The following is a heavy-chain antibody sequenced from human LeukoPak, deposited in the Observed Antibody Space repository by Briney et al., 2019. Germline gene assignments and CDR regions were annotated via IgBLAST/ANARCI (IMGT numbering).Heavy chain of an antibody. CDR1: GFTFSSYA. Sequence: GGSLRLSCAASGFTFSSYAMSWVRQAPGKGLVWVSAIGGSGRSTYYADSVRGRFTISRDNSKNTLYLQMSSLRAEDTAVYYCAKVAENSLTTVTKGWFDPWGQGTPVTVSS. V-gene: IGHV3-23*01. J-gene: IGHJ5*02. CDR3: AKVAENSLTTVTKGWFDP. CDR2: IGGSGRST. D-gene: IGHD4-11*01.